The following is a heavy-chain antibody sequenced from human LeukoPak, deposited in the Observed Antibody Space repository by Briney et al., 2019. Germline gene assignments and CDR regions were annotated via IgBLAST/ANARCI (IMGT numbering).Heavy chain of an antibody. Sequence: SETLSLTCTVSGGSIGSNTWSWIRQTPEEGLEWIGYIYNSGSTNYNPSLKSRVTISVDTSKNQFSLKLSSVTAADTAVYYCARVTCGGDCRAHYYYYYMDVWGKGTTVTISS. D-gene: IGHD2-21*02. CDR2: IYNSGST. CDR3: ARVTCGGDCRAHYYYYYMDV. J-gene: IGHJ6*03. V-gene: IGHV4-59*01. CDR1: GGSIGSNT.